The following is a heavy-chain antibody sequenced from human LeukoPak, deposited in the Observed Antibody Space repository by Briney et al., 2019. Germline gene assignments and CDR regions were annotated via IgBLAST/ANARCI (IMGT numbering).Heavy chain of an antibody. CDR1: GGSISSSSYY. D-gene: IGHD6-19*01. CDR3: ARHRIAVYYYYYYYYMDV. Sequence: PSETLSLTCTVSGGSISSSSYYWGWIRQPPGKGLEWIGSIYYSGSTYYNPSLKSRVTISVDTSKNQFSLKLSSVTAADTAVYYCARHRIAVYYYYYYYYMDVWGKGTTVTISS. V-gene: IGHV4-39*01. CDR2: IYYSGST. J-gene: IGHJ6*03.